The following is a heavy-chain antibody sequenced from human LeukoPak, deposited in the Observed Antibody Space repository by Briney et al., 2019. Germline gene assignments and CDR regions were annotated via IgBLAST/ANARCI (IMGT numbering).Heavy chain of an antibody. CDR2: MSSSGSTI. J-gene: IGHJ4*02. Sequence: GGSLRLSCAASGLTFSDYYMSLIRQAPGKGLEWVSYMSSSGSTIYYADSVKGRFTISRDNAKNSLYLQMNSLRAEDKAVYYCARERADAFDYWGQGTLVTVSS. CDR1: GLTFSDYY. CDR3: ARERADAFDY. V-gene: IGHV3-11*04.